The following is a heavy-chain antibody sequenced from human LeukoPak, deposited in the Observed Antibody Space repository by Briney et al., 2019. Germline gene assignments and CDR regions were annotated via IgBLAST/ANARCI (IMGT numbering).Heavy chain of an antibody. J-gene: IGHJ4*02. Sequence: GGSLRLSCAASGFTFSSYNMDWVRQAPGKGLEWVPFIDSSSRYIYQADSVKGRFTISRDNAKSSVFLQMNSLRAEDTAVYYCARVGGHCTSTSCPPPDYWGQGTLVTVSS. CDR1: GFTFSSYN. D-gene: IGHD2-2*01. CDR3: ARVGGHCTSTSCPPPDY. CDR2: IDSSSRYI. V-gene: IGHV3-21*01.